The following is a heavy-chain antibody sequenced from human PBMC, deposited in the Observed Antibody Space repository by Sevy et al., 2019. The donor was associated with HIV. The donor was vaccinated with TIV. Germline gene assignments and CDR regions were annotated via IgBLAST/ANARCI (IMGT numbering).Heavy chain of an antibody. CDR2: INPSGGST. CDR1: GYTFTSYY. J-gene: IGHJ5*02. CDR3: AGVDTAMVGWFDP. V-gene: IGHV1-46*01. D-gene: IGHD5-18*01. Sequence: ASVKVSCKASGYTFTSYYMHWVRQAPGQGLEWMGIINPSGGSTSYAQKFQGRVTMTRDTSTSTVYMELGSLRSEDTAVYYCAGVDTAMVGWFDPWGQGTLVTVSS.